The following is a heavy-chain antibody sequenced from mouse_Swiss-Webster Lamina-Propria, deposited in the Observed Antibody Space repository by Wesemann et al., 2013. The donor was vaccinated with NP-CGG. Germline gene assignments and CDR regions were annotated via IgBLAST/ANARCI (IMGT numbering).Heavy chain of an antibody. CDR3: ARLTGTWFAY. CDR2: ISNGGGST. J-gene: IGHJ3*01. Sequence: LEWVAYISNGGGSTYYPDTVKGRFTISRDNAKNTLYLQMSSLKSEDTAMYYCARLTGTWFAYWGQGTLVTVSA. V-gene: IGHV5-12-2*01. D-gene: IGHD4-1*01.